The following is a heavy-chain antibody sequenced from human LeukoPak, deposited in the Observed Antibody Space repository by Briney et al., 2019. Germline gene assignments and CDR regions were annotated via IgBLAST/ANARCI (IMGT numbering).Heavy chain of an antibody. V-gene: IGHV3-30*02. CDR1: GFTFSSYG. J-gene: IGHJ5*02. Sequence: GGSLRLSCAASGFTFSSYGMHWVRQAPGKGLEWVAFIRYDGSNKYYADSVKGRFTISRDNSKNTLYLQMNSLRAEDTAVYYCAKDNYYGLNWFDPWGQGTLVTVSS. CDR3: AKDNYYGLNWFDP. CDR2: IRYDGSNK. D-gene: IGHD3-10*01.